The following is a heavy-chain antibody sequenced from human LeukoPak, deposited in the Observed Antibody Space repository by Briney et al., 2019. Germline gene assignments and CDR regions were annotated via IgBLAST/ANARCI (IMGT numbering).Heavy chain of an antibody. Sequence: ASVKVSCKASGYTFTVYYMHWVRQAPGQGLEWMEWINPNSGGTNYAQKFQGRVTMTRDTSISTAYMELSRLRSDDTAVYYCARVNLRSGGSCYNYWGQGTLVTVSS. V-gene: IGHV1-2*02. CDR2: INPNSGGT. D-gene: IGHD2-15*01. CDR3: ARVNLRSGGSCYNY. CDR1: GYTFTVYY. J-gene: IGHJ4*02.